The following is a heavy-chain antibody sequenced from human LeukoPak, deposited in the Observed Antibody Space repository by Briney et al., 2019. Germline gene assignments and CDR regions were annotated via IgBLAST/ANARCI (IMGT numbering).Heavy chain of an antibody. CDR1: GFTVSSNY. Sequence: GGSLRLSCAASGFTVSSNYMSWVRQAPGKGLEWVANIKQDGSEQYYVDSVRGRFITSRDNAKNTLFLQMNSLRSEDTAVYYCVSRAYCGGNCPSHFDYWGRGTLVTVSS. D-gene: IGHD2-21*02. V-gene: IGHV3-7*03. CDR2: IKQDGSEQ. CDR3: VSRAYCGGNCPSHFDY. J-gene: IGHJ4*02.